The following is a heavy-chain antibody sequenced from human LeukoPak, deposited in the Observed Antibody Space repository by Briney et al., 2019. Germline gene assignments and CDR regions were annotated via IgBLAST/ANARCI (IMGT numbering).Heavy chain of an antibody. V-gene: IGHV4-61*08. D-gene: IGHD3-22*01. CDR3: ARDLRSWSYYDSSHDAFDI. Sequence: SETLSLTCAVSGGSISSGGYSWSWIRQPPGKGLEWIGYIYYSGSTNYNPSLKSRVTISVDTSKNQFSLKLSSVTAADTAVYYCARDLRSWSYYDSSHDAFDIWGQGTMVTVSS. CDR1: GGSISSGGYS. J-gene: IGHJ3*02. CDR2: IYYSGST.